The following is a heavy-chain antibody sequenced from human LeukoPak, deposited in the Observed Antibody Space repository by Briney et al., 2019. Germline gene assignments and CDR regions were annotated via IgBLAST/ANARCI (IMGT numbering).Heavy chain of an antibody. CDR3: AKVGGYSSSAPDY. CDR1: GFTFSSYA. D-gene: IGHD5-18*01. CDR2: ISGSGGST. J-gene: IGHJ4*02. V-gene: IGHV3-23*01. Sequence: GGALGLSFAASGFTFSSYAMSWVRQAPGKGLEWVSAISGSGGSTYYADSVKGRFTISRDNSKNTLYLQMNSLSAEDTAVYCCAKVGGYSSSAPDYWRQGTLVTVSS.